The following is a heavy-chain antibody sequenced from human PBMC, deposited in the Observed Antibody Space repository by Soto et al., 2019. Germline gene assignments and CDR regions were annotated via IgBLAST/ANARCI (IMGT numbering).Heavy chain of an antibody. J-gene: IGHJ4*02. V-gene: IGHV4-59*04. CDR2: IYYSGST. CDR1: GGTISSYY. CDR3: ARHTPAISVSDL. Sequence: SEPLSLTNTVSGGTISSYYWSGIRKTPGKGLEWIGYIYYSGSTYYNPSLKSRVTISVDTSKNQFSLKLSSVTAADTAVYYCARHTPAISVSDLWVQGTLVTVSS. D-gene: IGHD2-15*01.